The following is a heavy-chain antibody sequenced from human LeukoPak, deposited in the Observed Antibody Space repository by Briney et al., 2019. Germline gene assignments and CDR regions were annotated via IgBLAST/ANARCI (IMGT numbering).Heavy chain of an antibody. CDR2: MNPNSGNT. D-gene: IGHD3-10*01. V-gene: IGHV1-8*01. CDR1: GYTFTSYD. Sequence: ASVKVSCKASGYTFTSYDINWVRQATGQGLEWMGWMNPNSGNTGYAQKFQGRVTMTRNTSISTAYMELSSLRSEDTAVYYCATVRSSSTMVRGVIGGFDYWGQGTLVTVSS. J-gene: IGHJ4*02. CDR3: ATVRSSSTMVRGVIGGFDY.